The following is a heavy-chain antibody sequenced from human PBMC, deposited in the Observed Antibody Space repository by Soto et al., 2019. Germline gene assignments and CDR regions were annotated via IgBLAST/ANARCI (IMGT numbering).Heavy chain of an antibody. Sequence: LSETLSLTCTVSGASISNGGYYWTWIRQHPGKDLEWIGYIYFSGSTYSNPSLKSRVAMSVDTSKNQFSLKLNSVTAADTAVYYCAARSGGDGTYYFDYWGQGALVTVSS. CDR2: IYFSGST. J-gene: IGHJ4*02. D-gene: IGHD2-21*01. CDR3: AARSGGDGTYYFDY. V-gene: IGHV4-31*03. CDR1: GASISNGGYY.